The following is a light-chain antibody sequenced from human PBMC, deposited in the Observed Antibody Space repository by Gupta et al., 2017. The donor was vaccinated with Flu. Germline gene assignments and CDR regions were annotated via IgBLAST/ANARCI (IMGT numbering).Light chain of an antibody. J-gene: IGKJ1*01. Sequence: EIVLTQSPGTLSLSPGARASLSCRASQSVSNSYFAWYQQKPGQAPRLLIYDASKRATGVPNRFSGSESGTEFTLTIARLEPEDFAVYYCQQYAMSPWTFGQGTKVEIK. CDR1: QSVSNSY. V-gene: IGKV3-20*01. CDR2: DAS. CDR3: QQYAMSPWT.